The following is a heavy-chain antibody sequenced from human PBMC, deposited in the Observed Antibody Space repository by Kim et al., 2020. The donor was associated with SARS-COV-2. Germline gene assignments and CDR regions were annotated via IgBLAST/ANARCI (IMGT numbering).Heavy chain of an antibody. D-gene: IGHD4-4*01. V-gene: IGHV4-59*03. CDR1: GASINSDY. CDR2: IYYSGRT. J-gene: IGHJ2*01. Sequence: SETLSLTCTVSGASINSDYWIWFRQSPGKGLEWIGYIYYSGRTNYNPSLKSRVTISLDTSNKQFFLRLTSVTTADTAMYYCAYSPNEKFFDVWGRGTLVTVSS. CDR3: AYSPNEKFFDV.